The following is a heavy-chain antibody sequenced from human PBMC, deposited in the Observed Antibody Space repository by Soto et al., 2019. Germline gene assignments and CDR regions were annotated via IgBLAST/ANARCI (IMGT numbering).Heavy chain of an antibody. CDR2: TYYRSKWYN. CDR1: GDSVSSNSAA. D-gene: IGHD2-8*01. Sequence: PSQTLSLTCAISGDSVSSNSAAWNWIRQSPSRGLEWLGRTYYRSKWYNDYAVPVKSRITINPDTSKNQFSLQLNSVTPEDTAVYYCARDCTNGVCYPSYHYGMDVWGQGTTVTVSS. CDR3: ARDCTNGVCYPSYHYGMDV. J-gene: IGHJ6*02. V-gene: IGHV6-1*01.